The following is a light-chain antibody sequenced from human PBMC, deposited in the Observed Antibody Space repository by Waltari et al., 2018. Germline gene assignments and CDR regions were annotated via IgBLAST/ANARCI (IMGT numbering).Light chain of an antibody. V-gene: IGKV3-15*01. CDR3: QHYNNWPPLFS. J-gene: IGKJ3*01. CDR2: GAS. Sequence: EIVMTQSPANLSVSPGERATLSCRASQSVSNNLAWYQQKPGQAPRLLIYGASNRATGIPARFSGSGSGTEFTLTISSLQSEDFAVYYCQHYNNWPPLFSFGPGTKVDIK. CDR1: QSVSNN.